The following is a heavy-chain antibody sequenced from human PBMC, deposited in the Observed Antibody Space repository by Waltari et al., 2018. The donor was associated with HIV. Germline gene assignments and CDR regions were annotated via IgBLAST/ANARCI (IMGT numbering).Heavy chain of an antibody. J-gene: IGHJ4*02. CDR1: GFTFSDYY. V-gene: IGHV3-11*01. D-gene: IGHD3-10*01. Sequence: QVQLVESGGGLVKPGGSLRLSCAASGFTFSDYYMSWIRQAPGKGLEWVSYISSSGTTIYYADSVKGRFTISRDNAKDALYLQMNNLRAEDTAVYYCARCDAGYFYGSAYDYWGQGILVTVSS. CDR3: ARCDAGYFYGSAYDY. CDR2: ISSSGTTI.